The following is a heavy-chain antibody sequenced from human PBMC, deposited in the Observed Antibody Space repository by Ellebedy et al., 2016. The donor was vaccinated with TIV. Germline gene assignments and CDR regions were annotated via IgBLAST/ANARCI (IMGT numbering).Heavy chain of an antibody. Sequence: SETLSLTCTVSGVSVSTSYWSWIRQPPGKGLEWIGYISSSGSTNYSPSLKSRVTISVDTSKNQFSLKLKSVTADDTAVYYCARTFTETLGGLTTHWVLDYWGQGCLVTASS. CDR3: ARTFTETLGGLTTHWVLDY. CDR1: GVSVSTSY. J-gene: IGHJ4*02. D-gene: IGHD4-11*01. CDR2: ISSSGST. V-gene: IGHV4-59*02.